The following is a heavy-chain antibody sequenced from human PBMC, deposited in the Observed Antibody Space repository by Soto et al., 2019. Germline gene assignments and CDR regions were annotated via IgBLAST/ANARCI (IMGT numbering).Heavy chain of an antibody. CDR3: AKDQRHSYGPRSLDP. V-gene: IGHV3-23*01. Sequence: GGSLRLSCAASGFTFSSYAMSWVRQAPGKGLEWVSAIRGSGGSTYYADSVKGRFTISRDNSKNTLYLQMNSLRAEDTAVYYCAKDQRHSYGPRSLDPWGQGTLVTVSS. CDR1: GFTFSSYA. D-gene: IGHD5-18*01. J-gene: IGHJ5*02. CDR2: IRGSGGST.